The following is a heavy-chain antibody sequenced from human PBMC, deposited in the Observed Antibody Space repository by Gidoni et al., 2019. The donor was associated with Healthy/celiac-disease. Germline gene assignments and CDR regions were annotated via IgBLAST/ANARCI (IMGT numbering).Heavy chain of an antibody. CDR2: IYYSGST. J-gene: IGHJ6*02. CDR3: ARVVVGWNGMDV. V-gene: IGHV4-31*03. CDR1: VGSISSGGYY. D-gene: IGHD2-15*01. Sequence: QVQLQESGPGLVKPSQPLSLTCTVSVGSISSGGYYWSWIRQHPGKGLEWIGYIYYSGSTYYNPSLKSRVTISVDTSKNQFSLKLSSVTAADTAVYYCARVVVGWNGMDVWGQGTTVTVSS.